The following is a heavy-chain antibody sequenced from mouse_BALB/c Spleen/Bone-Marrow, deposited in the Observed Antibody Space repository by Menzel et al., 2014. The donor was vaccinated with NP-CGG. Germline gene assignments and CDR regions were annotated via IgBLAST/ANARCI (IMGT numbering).Heavy chain of an antibody. Sequence: VQVVESGTELVRPGTSVKISCKASGYAFTNYWLGWVKQRPGHGLEWIGDIYPGSGNTYYNEKFKSKATLTADKSSSTAYMQLSGLTSEDSAVYFCTRRRSLDYWGQGTTLTVSS. J-gene: IGHJ2*01. CDR2: IYPGSGNT. V-gene: IGHV1-63*01. CDR1: GYAFTNYW. CDR3: TRRRSLDY.